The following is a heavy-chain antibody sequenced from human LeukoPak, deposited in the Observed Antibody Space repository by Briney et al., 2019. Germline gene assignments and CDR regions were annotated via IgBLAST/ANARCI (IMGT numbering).Heavy chain of an antibody. J-gene: IGHJ6*02. CDR1: GGSFSSYY. V-gene: IGHV4-59*08. Sequence: SETLSLTCAVYGGSFSSYYWSWIRQPPGKGLEWIGYIYYSGSTNYNPSLKSRVTISVDTSKNQFSLKLSPVTAADTAVYYCARHKGIAARGAYGMDVWGQGTTVTVSS. CDR3: ARHKGIAARGAYGMDV. CDR2: IYYSGST. D-gene: IGHD6-6*01.